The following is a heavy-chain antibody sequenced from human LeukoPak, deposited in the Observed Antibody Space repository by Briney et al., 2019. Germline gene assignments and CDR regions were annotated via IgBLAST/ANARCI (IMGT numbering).Heavy chain of an antibody. CDR1: GYTFTGYF. J-gene: IGHJ3*02. Sequence: ASVKVSCKASGYTFTGYFMHWVRQAPGQGLEWMGAINPKSGGTKYAQKFQGRVTMTRDTSLNTAYMELSRLTSDDTAVYYCARLGFGNAFDIWGPGATVTVSS. CDR3: ARLGFGNAFDI. CDR2: INPKSGGT. V-gene: IGHV1-2*02. D-gene: IGHD3-10*01.